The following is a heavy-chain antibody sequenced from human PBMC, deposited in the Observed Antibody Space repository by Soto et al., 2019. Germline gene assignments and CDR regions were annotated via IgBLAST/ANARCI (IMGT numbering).Heavy chain of an antibody. CDR3: AQGAYYYDSSGSFDY. CDR1: GFTFSSYA. V-gene: IGHV3-30-3*01. J-gene: IGHJ4*02. Sequence: QVQLVESGGGVVQPGRSLRLSCAASGFTFSSYAMHWVRQAPGKGLEWVAVISYDGSNKYYADSVKGRFTISRDNSKNTLYLQMNSLRAEDTAVYYCAQGAYYYDSSGSFDYWGQGTLVTVSS. D-gene: IGHD3-22*01. CDR2: ISYDGSNK.